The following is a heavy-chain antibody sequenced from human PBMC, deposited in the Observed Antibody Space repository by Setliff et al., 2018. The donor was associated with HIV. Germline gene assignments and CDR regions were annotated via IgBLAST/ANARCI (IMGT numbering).Heavy chain of an antibody. CDR1: GGSLRDYY. V-gene: IGHV4-34*01. D-gene: IGHD5-12*01. CDR3: AKGRRGYDSRLFYYHHGMEV. CDR2: SNQSGSG. Sequence: SETLSLTCVMDGGSLRDYYWSWIRQSPGKGLEWIGESNQSGSGNYNPSLKSRVTISVDTSRNEFFLNMGSVTAADTAVYYCAKGRRGYDSRLFYYHHGMEVWGQGTTVTVSS. J-gene: IGHJ6*02.